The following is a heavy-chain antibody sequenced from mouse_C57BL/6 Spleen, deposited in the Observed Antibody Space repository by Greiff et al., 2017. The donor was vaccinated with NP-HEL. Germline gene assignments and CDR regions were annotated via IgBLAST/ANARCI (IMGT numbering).Heavy chain of an antibody. Sequence: LVESGASVKISCKASGYAFSSSWMNWVKQRPGKGLEWIGRIYPGDGDTNYNGKFKGKATLTADKSSSTAYMQLSSLTSEDSAVYFCARDPMDYWGQGTSVTVSS. CDR1: GYAFSSSW. J-gene: IGHJ4*01. CDR2: IYPGDGDT. V-gene: IGHV1-82*01. CDR3: ARDPMDY.